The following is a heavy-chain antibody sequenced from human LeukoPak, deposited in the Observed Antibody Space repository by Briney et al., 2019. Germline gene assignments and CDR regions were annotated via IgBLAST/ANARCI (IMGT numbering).Heavy chain of an antibody. J-gene: IGHJ3*02. Sequence: MSSGTLSLTCALSGGSISSSNWWSWVRQPPGKGLEWMGEIYNSGSTNYHPSLKSRVTISVDKSKNQFSLKLSSVTAADTAVYYCVSLGRYDAFDIWGQGTMVTVSS. D-gene: IGHD4-17*01. CDR3: VSLGRYDAFDI. CDR1: GGSISSSNW. V-gene: IGHV4-4*02. CDR2: IYNSGST.